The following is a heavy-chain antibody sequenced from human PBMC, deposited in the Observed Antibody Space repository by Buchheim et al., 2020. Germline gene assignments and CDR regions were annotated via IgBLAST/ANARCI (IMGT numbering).Heavy chain of an antibody. CDR3: ARDLPAAGTRWYFDL. V-gene: IGHV1-69*04. D-gene: IGHD6-13*01. CDR1: GGTFSSYA. CDR2: IIPILGIA. Sequence: QVQLVQSGAEVKKPGSLVKVSCKASGGTFSSYAISWVRQAPGQGLEWMGRIIPILGIANYAQKFQGRVTITADKSTSTAYMELSSLRSEDTAVYYCARDLPAAGTRWYFDLWGRGTL. J-gene: IGHJ2*01.